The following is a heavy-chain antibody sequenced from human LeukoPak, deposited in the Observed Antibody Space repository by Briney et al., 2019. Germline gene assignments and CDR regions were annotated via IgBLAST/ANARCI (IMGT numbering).Heavy chain of an antibody. CDR2: ISHSGDV. D-gene: IGHD2-8*02. V-gene: IGHV4-39*02. CDR3: ARLPTDLLAFDY. CDR1: GGSISSGDYY. Sequence: SQTLSLTCTVSGGSISSGDYYWGWIRQPPGKGLECIGSISHSGDVYYVPSLRSRVTISLDTSKNHFSLKLNSVTATDTAVYYCARLPTDLLAFDYWGQGILVTVSS. J-gene: IGHJ4*02.